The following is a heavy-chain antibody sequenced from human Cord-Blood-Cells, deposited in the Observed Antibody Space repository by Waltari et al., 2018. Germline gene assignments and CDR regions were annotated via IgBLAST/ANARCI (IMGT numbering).Heavy chain of an antibody. CDR3: ARVSGDRTGLDAFDI. J-gene: IGHJ3*02. V-gene: IGHV1-8*03. D-gene: IGHD1-1*01. Sequence: QVQLVQSGAEVKKPGASVKVSCKASGYTFTSYDINWVRQATGQGLEWMGWMNPNRGNTGYAQKFQGRVTITRNTSISTAYMELSSLRSEDTAVYYCARVSGDRTGLDAFDIWGQGTMVTVSS. CDR1: GYTFTSYD. CDR2: MNPNRGNT.